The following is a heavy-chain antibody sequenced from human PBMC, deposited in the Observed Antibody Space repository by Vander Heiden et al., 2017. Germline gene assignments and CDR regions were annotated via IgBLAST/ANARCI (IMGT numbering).Heavy chain of an antibody. Sequence: EVQLVESGGDLVQPGRSLRLSCAASGFTFEDYAMHWVRQPPGKGLEWVSGISWNSANIDYADSVKGRFTISRDNAKNSLFLQMTSLGPEDTALYYCAKADCGADCCPDYWGQGTLVTVSS. CDR1: GFTFEDYA. V-gene: IGHV3-9*01. D-gene: IGHD2-21*02. CDR2: ISWNSANI. J-gene: IGHJ4*02. CDR3: AKADCGADCCPDY.